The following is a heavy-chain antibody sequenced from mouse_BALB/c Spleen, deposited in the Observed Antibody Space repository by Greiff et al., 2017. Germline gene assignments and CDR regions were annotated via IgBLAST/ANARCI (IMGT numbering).Heavy chain of an antibody. V-gene: IGHV5-4*02. CDR3: ARDRWSYYAMDY. Sequence: EVMLVESGGGLVKPGGSLKLSCAASGFTFSDYYMYWVRQTPEKRLEWVATISDGGSYTYYPDSVKGRFTISRDNAKNNLYLQMSSLKSEDTAMYYCARDRWSYYAMDYWGQGTSVTVSS. CDR2: ISDGGSYT. D-gene: IGHD2-3*01. CDR1: GFTFSDYY. J-gene: IGHJ4*01.